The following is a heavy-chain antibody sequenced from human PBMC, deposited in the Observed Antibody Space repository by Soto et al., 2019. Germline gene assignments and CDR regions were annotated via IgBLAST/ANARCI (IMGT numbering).Heavy chain of an antibody. CDR3: ARGEHIAAAGTI. Sequence: SVEVTCEACGCTFSSCAISWARQAPGQGLEWMGGIIPIFGTANYAQKFQGRVTITADESTSTAYMELSSLRSEDTAVYYCARGEHIAAAGTIWGQGTLVTVSS. V-gene: IGHV1-69*13. CDR1: GCTFSSCA. CDR2: IIPIFGTA. D-gene: IGHD6-13*01. J-gene: IGHJ4*02.